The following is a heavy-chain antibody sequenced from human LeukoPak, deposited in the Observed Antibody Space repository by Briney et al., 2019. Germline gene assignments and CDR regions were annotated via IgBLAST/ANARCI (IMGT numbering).Heavy chain of an antibody. D-gene: IGHD3-10*01. CDR2: IVVGSGST. J-gene: IGHJ4*02. V-gene: IGHV1-58*01. CDR3: ATDGSHYYGSGSYRY. CDR1: GFTFTSSA. Sequence: SVKVSCKASGFTFTSSAVQWVRQARGQRLEWIGWIVVGSGSTYYAQTFQERVTITRDMSTRTAYMELSSLRSGDTAVYYCATDGSHYYGSGSYRYWGQGTLVTVSS.